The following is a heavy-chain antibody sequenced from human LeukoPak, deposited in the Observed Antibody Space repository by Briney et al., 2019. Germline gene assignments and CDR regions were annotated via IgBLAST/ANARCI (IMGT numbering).Heavy chain of an antibody. CDR2: TSFDGDNR. D-gene: IGHD2-21*02. J-gene: IGHJ4*02. V-gene: IGHV3-30*01. Sequence: GKSLRLSCAASGFTFNTYAMHWVRQAPGKGLEWVAITSFDGDNRYYADSVKGRFTISRDNSKNTLYLQMNGLRPEDTALYYCARGEVTPVLDYWGQGTLVTVSS. CDR3: ARGEVTPVLDY. CDR1: GFTFNTYA.